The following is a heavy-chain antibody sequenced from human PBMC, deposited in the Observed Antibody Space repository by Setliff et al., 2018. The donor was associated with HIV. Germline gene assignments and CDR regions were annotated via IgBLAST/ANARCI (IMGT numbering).Heavy chain of an antibody. CDR1: GGTFSSYG. Sequence: GASVKVSCKASGGTFSSYGISWVRQAPGQGLEWMGWINTHSGYTNYAQNVQGRVTMTTDTSTSTAYLELRSLSSDDTAIYYCARDRPYMFRGASPQYYYGMDVWGQGTTVTVSS. D-gene: IGHD3-10*02. CDR2: INTHSGYT. V-gene: IGHV1-18*01. J-gene: IGHJ6*02. CDR3: ARDRPYMFRGASPQYYYGMDV.